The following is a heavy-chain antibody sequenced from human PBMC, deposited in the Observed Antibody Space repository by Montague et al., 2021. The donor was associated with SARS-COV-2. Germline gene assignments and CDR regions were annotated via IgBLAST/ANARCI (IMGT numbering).Heavy chain of an antibody. CDR3: TSGREGNYNVMDV. CDR1: GDSVSSNSAT. CDR2: TYYRSEWYN. Sequence: CAISGDSVSSNSATWNWVRQSPSRGLEWLGRTYYRSEWYNDYAVSVRDRVTINPDTSKNQFSLQLNSVTPEDTAIYYCTSGREGNYNVMDVWGQGTTVTVSS. J-gene: IGHJ6*02. D-gene: IGHD1-1*01. V-gene: IGHV6-1*01.